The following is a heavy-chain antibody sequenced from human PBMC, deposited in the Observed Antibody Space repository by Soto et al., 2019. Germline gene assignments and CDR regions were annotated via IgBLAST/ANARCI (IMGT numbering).Heavy chain of an antibody. CDR2: INPKFGDT. D-gene: IGHD3-10*01. J-gene: IGHJ6*02. Sequence: QVQLVQSGAEVKEPGDSVRVSCEASGYTFTAYYIHWVRQAPGQGLEWMGWINPKFGDTTYAQDFQGRVSMTRDMSISTVYMELSRLTSDDTAIYYCARNMDYYYGPGSGNGHGFWGQGTTGTVFS. CDR3: ARNMDYYYGPGSGNGHGF. V-gene: IGHV1-2*02. CDR1: GYTFTAYY.